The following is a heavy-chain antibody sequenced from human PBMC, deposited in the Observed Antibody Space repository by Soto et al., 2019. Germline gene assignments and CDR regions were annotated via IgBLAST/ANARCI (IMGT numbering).Heavy chain of an antibody. CDR3: ARYSAYYEILTRTTSGVFVITV. J-gene: IGHJ6*01. Sequence: GASVNVSCKASGYTFTSYYMHWVRQAPGQGLEWMGIINPSCGSTSYAQKFQGRVTMTRDTSTSTVYMELSSLRSEDTAVYYCARYSAYYEILTRTTSGVFVITVWRQASTATVP. D-gene: IGHD3-9*01. V-gene: IGHV1-46*01. CDR2: INPSCGST. CDR1: GYTFTSYY.